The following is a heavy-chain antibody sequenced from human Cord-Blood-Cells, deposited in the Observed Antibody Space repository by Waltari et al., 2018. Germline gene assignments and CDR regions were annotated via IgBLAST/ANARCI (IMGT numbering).Heavy chain of an antibody. V-gene: IGHV1-2*04. Sequence: QVQLVQSGAEVKKPGASVKVSCKASGYTFTGYYMHWVRQAPGQGLEWMGWINPNRGGTNYAQKFQGWVTRTRDTSISTAYMELSRLRSDDTAVYYCARVSAPAFDIWGQGTMVTVSS. CDR2: INPNRGGT. CDR3: ARVSAPAFDI. D-gene: IGHD1-26*01. J-gene: IGHJ3*02. CDR1: GYTFTGYY.